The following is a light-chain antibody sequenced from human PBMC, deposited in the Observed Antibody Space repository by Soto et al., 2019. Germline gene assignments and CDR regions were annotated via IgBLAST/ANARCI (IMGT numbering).Light chain of an antibody. V-gene: IGKV1-8*01. CDR2: AAS. Sequence: AIQMTQSPSSLSASVGDRVTITWRASQSISSNLNWYQQKPGKAPKLLIYAASTLQSGVPSRFSGSGSGTDFTLTISCLQSEDFATYYCQQYYSYPLTFGGGTKVDIK. J-gene: IGKJ4*01. CDR3: QQYYSYPLT. CDR1: QSISSN.